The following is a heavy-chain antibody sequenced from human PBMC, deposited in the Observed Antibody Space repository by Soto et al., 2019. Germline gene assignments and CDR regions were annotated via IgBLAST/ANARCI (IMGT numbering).Heavy chain of an antibody. CDR1: GFSLSNTRMG. J-gene: IGHJ5*02. V-gene: IGHV2-26*01. Sequence: QVTLKESGPVLVKPTETLTLTCTVSGFSLSNTRMGVSWIRQPPGKALEWLAHILSNGEKSYSTSLKSRLTISKDTSESQVVLTMTNMDPVDTATYYCARIPFGSGWGGFDPWGQGTLVTVSS. D-gene: IGHD6-19*01. CDR2: ILSNGEK. CDR3: ARIPFGSGWGGFDP.